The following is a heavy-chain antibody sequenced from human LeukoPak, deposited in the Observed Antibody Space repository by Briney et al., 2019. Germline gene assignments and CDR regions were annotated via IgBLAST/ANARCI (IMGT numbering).Heavy chain of an antibody. CDR3: ARAVEMATLRD. Sequence: SQTLSLTCTVSGGSISSGGYYWSWIRQPPGKGLEWIGYIYHSGSTYYNPSLKSRVTISVDRSKNQFSLKLSSVTAADTAVYYCARAVEMATLRDWGQGTLVTVSS. CDR1: GGSISSGGYY. CDR2: IYHSGST. V-gene: IGHV4-30-2*01. J-gene: IGHJ4*02. D-gene: IGHD5-24*01.